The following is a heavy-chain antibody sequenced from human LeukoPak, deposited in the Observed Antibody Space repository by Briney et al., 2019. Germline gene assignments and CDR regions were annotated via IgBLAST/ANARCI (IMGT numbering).Heavy chain of an antibody. V-gene: IGHV1-46*01. J-gene: IGHJ4*02. CDR3: ARPLSGASSGYYSLGY. D-gene: IGHD3-22*01. CDR2: INASGGST. Sequence: ASVKVSCKASGYSFTSYYMHWVRQAPGQGLEWMGIINASGGSTSYAQKFQGRVTMTRDMSTSTVYMELSSLRSEDTAVYYCARPLSGASSGYYSLGYGGQGTLVTVSS. CDR1: GYSFTSYY.